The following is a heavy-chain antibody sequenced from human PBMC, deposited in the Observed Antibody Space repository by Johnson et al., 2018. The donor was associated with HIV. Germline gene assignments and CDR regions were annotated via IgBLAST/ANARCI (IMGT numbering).Heavy chain of an antibody. J-gene: IGHJ3*02. CDR3: AREGPSERAGFDI. Sequence: VQLVESGGGLVQPGGSLRLSCAGSGYIFRNYWMHWVRQAPGKGLEWVSALSGSDDSTYYADSVKGRFTISRDNSKNTLYLQMNSLRADDTAVYYCAREGPSERAGFDIWGQGTMVTVSS. CDR1: GYIFRNYW. CDR2: LSGSDDST. V-gene: IGHV3-23*04.